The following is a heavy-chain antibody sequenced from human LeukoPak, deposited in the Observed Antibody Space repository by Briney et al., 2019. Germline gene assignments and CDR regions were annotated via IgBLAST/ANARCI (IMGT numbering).Heavy chain of an antibody. V-gene: IGHV3-7*01. Sequence: AGGSLRLSCAASGFTFSSYWMSWVRQAPGKGPEWVANIKQDGSEKYYVDSVKGRVTISRDNAKNSLYLQMNSLRAEDTAVYYCAREWGFWSGYSTVYYFDYWGQGTLVTVSS. D-gene: IGHD3-3*01. CDR1: GFTFSSYW. J-gene: IGHJ4*02. CDR3: AREWGFWSGYSTVYYFDY. CDR2: IKQDGSEK.